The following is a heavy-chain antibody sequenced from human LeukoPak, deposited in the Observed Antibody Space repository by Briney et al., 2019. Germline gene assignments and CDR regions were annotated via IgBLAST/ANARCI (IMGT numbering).Heavy chain of an antibody. V-gene: IGHV4-39*07. D-gene: IGHD6-19*01. CDR2: IYYGGST. J-gene: IGHJ5*02. Sequence: SETLSLTCTVSGGSISSSVYYWGWIRQPPGKELEWIGTIYYGGSTYYNPSLKSRVTMSVDTSKNQFSLKLSSVTAADTAVYYCARVRAVASPGASRYWFDPWGQGTLVTVSS. CDR1: GGSISSSVYY. CDR3: ARVRAVASPGASRYWFDP.